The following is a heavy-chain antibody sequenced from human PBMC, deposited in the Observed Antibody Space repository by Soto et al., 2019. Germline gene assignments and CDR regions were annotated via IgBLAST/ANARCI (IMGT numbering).Heavy chain of an antibody. CDR3: ATADGFGVVTPFFEY. CDR2: SFYRGST. V-gene: IGHV4-39*01. Sequence: QLQLQESGPGLVKPSETMSLTCTVSGGSISSRSHYWGWIRQSPGKHLEWIGSSFYRGSTHYNPSLKPGVTISVYTSKNQVSLKLYSVTAADTAVYYCATADGFGVVTPFFEYWGQGILVTVSS. CDR1: GGSISSRSHY. J-gene: IGHJ4*02. D-gene: IGHD3-3*01.